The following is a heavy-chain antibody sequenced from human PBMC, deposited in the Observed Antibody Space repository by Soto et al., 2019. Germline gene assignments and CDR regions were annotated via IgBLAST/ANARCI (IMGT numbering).Heavy chain of an antibody. CDR2: ISYDGSNK. CDR3: ARDLIAVAGLNCFDP. V-gene: IGHV3-30-3*01. D-gene: IGHD6-19*01. J-gene: IGHJ5*02. CDR1: GFTFSSYA. Sequence: QVQLVESGGGVVQPGRSLRLSCAASGFTFSSYAMHWVRQAPGKGLEWVAVISYDGSNKYYAVSVKGRFTISRDNSKNTLYQQMTGLRAEDTAVYYCARDLIAVAGLNCFDPWVEGSLVTVSA.